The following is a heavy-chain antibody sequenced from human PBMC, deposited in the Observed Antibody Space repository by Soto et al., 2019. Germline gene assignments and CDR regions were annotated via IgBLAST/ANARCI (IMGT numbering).Heavy chain of an antibody. Sequence: GASVKVSCKASGFTFTSSAVQWVRQARGQRLEWIGWIVVGSGNTNYAQKFQERVTMTRDMSTSTAYMELSSLRSEDTAVYYCAAHIGLIAAANWGQGTLVTVSS. D-gene: IGHD6-13*01. CDR1: GFTFTSSA. CDR3: AAHIGLIAAAN. V-gene: IGHV1-58*01. CDR2: IVVGSGNT. J-gene: IGHJ4*02.